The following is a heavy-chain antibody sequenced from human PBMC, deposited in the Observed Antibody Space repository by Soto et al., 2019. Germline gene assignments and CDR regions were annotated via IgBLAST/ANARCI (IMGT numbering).Heavy chain of an antibody. CDR1: GYTFTSYG. CDR2: ISAYNGNT. CDR3: ARDPCTTPPCPTGD. Sequence: GASVKVSCKASGYTFTSYGISWVRQAPGQGLEWMGWISAYNGNTNYAQKLQGRVTMTTDTSTSTAYMELRSLRSDDTAVYYCARDPCTTPPCPTGDWGQGTLVTVSS. D-gene: IGHD2-8*01. J-gene: IGHJ4*02. V-gene: IGHV1-18*01.